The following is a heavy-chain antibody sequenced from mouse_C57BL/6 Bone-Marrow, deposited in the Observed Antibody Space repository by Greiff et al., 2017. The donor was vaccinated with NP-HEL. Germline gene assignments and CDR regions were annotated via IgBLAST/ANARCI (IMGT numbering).Heavy chain of an antibody. Sequence: VQLQQPGAELVKPGASVKLSCKASGYTFTSYWMQWVKQRPGQGLEWIGEIDPSDSYTNYNQKFKGKATLTVDPSSSTAYMQLRSLTSVDSAVYYCARESFITTVVAPHWYFDVWGTGTTVTVSS. J-gene: IGHJ1*03. CDR2: IDPSDSYT. CDR1: GYTFTSYW. D-gene: IGHD1-1*01. V-gene: IGHV1-50*01. CDR3: ARESFITTVVAPHWYFDV.